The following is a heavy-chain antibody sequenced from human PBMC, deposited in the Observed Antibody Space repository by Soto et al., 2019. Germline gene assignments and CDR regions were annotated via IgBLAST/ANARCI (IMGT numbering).Heavy chain of an antibody. CDR3: AKVPLGFRSSWLIY. CDR1: GFTFSIYA. D-gene: IGHD5-12*01. V-gene: IGHV3-23*01. Sequence: GGSLRLSCAASGFTFSIYAMSWVRQAPGKGLEWVSTVSSGGGTTYYVDSVKGRFTISRDNSKNTLYLQMNTLRAEDTAVYYCAKVPLGFRSSWLIYWGQGTLVTVSS. J-gene: IGHJ4*02. CDR2: VSSGGGTT.